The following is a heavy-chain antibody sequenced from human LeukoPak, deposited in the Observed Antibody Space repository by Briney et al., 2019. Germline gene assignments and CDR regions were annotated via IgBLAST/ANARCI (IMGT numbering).Heavy chain of an antibody. Sequence: SETLSLTCTVSGGSISSYYWSWIRQPPGKGLEWIGYIYYSGSTNYSPSLKSRVTISVDTSKNQFSLKLSSVTAADTAVYYCARELDSCTTGCQRWLDYWSQGTLVTVSS. J-gene: IGHJ4*02. D-gene: IGHD2-2*01. CDR3: ARELDSCTTGCQRWLDY. CDR1: GGSISSYY. CDR2: IYYSGST. V-gene: IGHV4-59*01.